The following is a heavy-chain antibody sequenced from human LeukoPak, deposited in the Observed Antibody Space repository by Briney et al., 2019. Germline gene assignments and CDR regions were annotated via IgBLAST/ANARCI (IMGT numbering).Heavy chain of an antibody. CDR1: GFTFSTYG. J-gene: IGHJ4*02. D-gene: IGHD3-3*01. V-gene: IGHV3-30*02. Sequence: GGSLRLSCAASGFTFSTYGMHWVRQAPGKGLEWVAFIRSDGSNKYYADSVKGRFTISRDNSKNTLYLQMNSLRAEDTAVYYCAKKGILRFLEWLSYYFDYWGQGTLVTVSS. CDR2: IRSDGSNK. CDR3: AKKGILRFLEWLSYYFDY.